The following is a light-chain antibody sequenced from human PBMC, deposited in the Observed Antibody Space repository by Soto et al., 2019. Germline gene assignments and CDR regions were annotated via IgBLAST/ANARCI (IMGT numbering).Light chain of an antibody. CDR1: QDISNY. Sequence: DIQLTQSPSFLSAFVGDRVTITCQASQDISNYLNWYQQKPGRAPRLLIFDTSNLETGVPSRFSGGGSGTDFTLTISSLQSEDSAVYFCQQYNNWPRTFGQGTKVDIK. CDR2: DTS. J-gene: IGKJ1*01. V-gene: IGKV1-33*01. CDR3: QQYNNWPRT.